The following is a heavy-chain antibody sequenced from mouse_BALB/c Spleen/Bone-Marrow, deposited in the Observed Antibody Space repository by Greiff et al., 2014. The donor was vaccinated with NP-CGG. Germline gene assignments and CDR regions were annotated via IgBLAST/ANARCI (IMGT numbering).Heavy chain of an antibody. V-gene: IGHV1S81*02. Sequence: VQLQESGAELVKPGASVKLSCKASGYTFTSYWMHWVKQRPGQGLEWIGEINPSNGRTNYNEKFKSKATLTVDKSSSTAYVQLSSLTSEDPAVYYCARYLHYYGSSYGYFDVWGAGTTVTVSS. CDR1: GYTFTSYW. J-gene: IGHJ1*01. CDR3: ARYLHYYGSSYGYFDV. D-gene: IGHD1-1*01. CDR2: INPSNGRT.